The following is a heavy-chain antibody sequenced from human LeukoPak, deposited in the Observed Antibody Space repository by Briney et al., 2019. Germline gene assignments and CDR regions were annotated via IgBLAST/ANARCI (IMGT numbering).Heavy chain of an antibody. CDR2: IWNDGSDK. Sequence: PGGSLRLYCAASKFTFSHYAMHWVRQAPGKGLEWVAVIWNDGSDKYYADSVKGRFTVSRDNSRNTLYLQMDSLRAEDTGVYYCAKDAQRGFDYSNSLQHWGPGTLVTVSS. D-gene: IGHD4-11*01. CDR3: AKDAQRGFDYSNSLQH. V-gene: IGHV3-33*06. J-gene: IGHJ1*01. CDR1: KFTFSHYA.